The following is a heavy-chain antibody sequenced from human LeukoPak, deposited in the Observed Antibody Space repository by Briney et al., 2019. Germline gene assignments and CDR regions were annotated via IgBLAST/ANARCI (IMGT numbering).Heavy chain of an antibody. V-gene: IGHV3-33*01. D-gene: IGHD3-22*01. CDR3: ARDKDYYDSSGYYDY. J-gene: IGHJ4*02. Sequence: PGRSLRLSCAASGFTFSSYGMHWVRQAPGKGPEWVAVIWYDGSNKYYADSVKGRFTISRDNSKNTLYLQMNSLRAEDTAVYYCARDKDYYDSSGYYDYWGQGTLVTVSS. CDR2: IWYDGSNK. CDR1: GFTFSSYG.